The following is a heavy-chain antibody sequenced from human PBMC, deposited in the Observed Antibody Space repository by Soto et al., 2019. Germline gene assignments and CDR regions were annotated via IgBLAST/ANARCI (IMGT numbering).Heavy chain of an antibody. Sequence: GECLRLSCAAPGVTFSSSSMNGFRQAPGKGLEWVSYISSSSSTIYYADSVKGRFTISRDNAKNSLYLQMNSLRDEDTAVDYWGIGLYYYDSSGYWGYWGQGTLVTVSS. J-gene: IGHJ4*02. CDR1: GVTFSSSS. V-gene: IGHV3-48*02. CDR3: GIGLYYYDSSGYWGY. D-gene: IGHD3-22*01. CDR2: ISSSSSTI.